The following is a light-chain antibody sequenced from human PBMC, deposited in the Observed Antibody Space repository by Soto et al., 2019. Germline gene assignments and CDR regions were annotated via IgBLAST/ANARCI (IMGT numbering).Light chain of an antibody. Sequence: DIQMTQSPSTLSASVEDRVTITCRASQSLDSWLAWYQQKPGKPPKLLIYKTSILEFGVPSRFSGSGSGTLFTLTISSLQPDDFATYYCQQYHTLSTFGQGTKVEIK. V-gene: IGKV1-5*03. CDR3: QQYHTLST. CDR2: KTS. CDR1: QSLDSW. J-gene: IGKJ1*01.